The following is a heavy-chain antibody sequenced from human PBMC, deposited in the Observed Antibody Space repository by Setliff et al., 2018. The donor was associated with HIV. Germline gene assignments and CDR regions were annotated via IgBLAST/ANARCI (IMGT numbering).Heavy chain of an antibody. Sequence: GESLKISCVPSGFPFSSHGMHWVRQAAGKGLEWIAFIQYDGNTKEYAESVRGRFTISRDNSKNTLYLQMNSLRADDTAVYYCAKNLYRSPWSPLDYWGQGTLVTVSS. V-gene: IGHV3-30*02. CDR2: IQYDGNTK. CDR3: AKNLYRSPWSPLDY. D-gene: IGHD6-19*01. CDR1: GFPFSSHG. J-gene: IGHJ4*02.